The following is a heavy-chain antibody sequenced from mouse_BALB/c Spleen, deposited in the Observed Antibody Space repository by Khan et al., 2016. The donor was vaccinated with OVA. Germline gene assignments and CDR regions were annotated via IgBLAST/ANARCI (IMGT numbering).Heavy chain of an antibody. CDR2: INPHIGET. CDR3: ARKTVSDFDY. V-gene: IGHV1-20*02. CDR1: GYSFTGYF. Sequence: VQLQQSGPELVKPGASVKISCKASGYSFTGYFMNWVMQSHGKRLEWIGRINPHIGETFYNQKFTDKATLTVDESSTTAHMELRILASEDSAVYYCARKTVSDFDYWGQGTTLTVSS. J-gene: IGHJ2*01.